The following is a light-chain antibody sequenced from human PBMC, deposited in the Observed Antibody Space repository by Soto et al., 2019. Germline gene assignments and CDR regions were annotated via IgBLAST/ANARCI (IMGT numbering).Light chain of an antibody. J-gene: IGKJ1*01. CDR3: QQSYSTSVT. CDR1: QSISSY. V-gene: IGKV1-39*01. CDR2: AAS. Sequence: DIQITQSPHSLSASVGDRLTITCRASQSISSYLDWYQQKPGKAPKLLIYAASSLQSGVPSRFSGSGSGTDFTLTISSLQPEDFATYYCQQSYSTSVTFGQGTKVDI.